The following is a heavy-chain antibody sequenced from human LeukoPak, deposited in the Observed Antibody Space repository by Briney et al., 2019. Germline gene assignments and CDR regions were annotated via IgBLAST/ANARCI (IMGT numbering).Heavy chain of an antibody. CDR2: IYSGGST. V-gene: IGHV3-53*05. D-gene: IGHD6-19*01. Sequence: GGSLRLSCAASEFSVGSNYMTWVRQAPGKGLEWVSLIYSGGSTYYADSVKGRFTISRDNSKNTLYLQMNSLRAEDTALYYCAKGGIAVAGTKFDSWGQGTLVTVSS. CDR3: AKGGIAVAGTKFDS. CDR1: EFSVGSNY. J-gene: IGHJ4*02.